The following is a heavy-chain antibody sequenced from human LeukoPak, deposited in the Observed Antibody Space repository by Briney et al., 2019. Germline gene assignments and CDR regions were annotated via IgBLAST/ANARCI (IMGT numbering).Heavy chain of an antibody. V-gene: IGHV3-30*18. D-gene: IGHD3-10*01. J-gene: IGHJ4*02. CDR3: ANDYRSGSFHDF. CDR2: VSDDGRYE. Sequence: AGGSLRLSCAASGFTFSSNAMHWVRQAPGKGLEWVAVVSDDGRYEYYGDSVKGRFTISRDNSKNTLYLQMNSLRDEDTAVYYCANDYRSGSFHDFWGQGTLVTVSS. CDR1: GFTFSSNA.